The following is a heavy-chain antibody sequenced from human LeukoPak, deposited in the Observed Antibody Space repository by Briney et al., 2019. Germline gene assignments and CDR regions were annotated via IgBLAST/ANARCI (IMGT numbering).Heavy chain of an antibody. CDR2: IYTSGST. V-gene: IGHV4-4*07. Sequence: SETLSLTCTVSGGSISSYYWSWIRQPAGKGLEWIGRIYTSGSTSYNPSLKSRVTISVDTSKNQFSLKLSSVTAADTAVYYCARGGGLGAYYYYMDVWGKGTTVTVSS. D-gene: IGHD1-26*01. J-gene: IGHJ6*03. CDR3: ARGGGLGAYYYYMDV. CDR1: GGSISSYY.